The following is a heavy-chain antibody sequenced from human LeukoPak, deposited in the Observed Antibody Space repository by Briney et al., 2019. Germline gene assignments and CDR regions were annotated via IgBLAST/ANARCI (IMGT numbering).Heavy chain of an antibody. V-gene: IGHV3-74*01. CDR2: IKSDGSST. Sequence: GGSLRLSCAASGFTFSSYWVHWVRQAPGKGLVCVSRIKSDGSSTNYADSVKGRFTISRDNAKNTLYLQMNSLRAEDTAVYYCARAVGNSEDFDYWGQGTLVTVSS. D-gene: IGHD4-23*01. J-gene: IGHJ4*02. CDR3: ARAVGNSEDFDY. CDR1: GFTFSSYW.